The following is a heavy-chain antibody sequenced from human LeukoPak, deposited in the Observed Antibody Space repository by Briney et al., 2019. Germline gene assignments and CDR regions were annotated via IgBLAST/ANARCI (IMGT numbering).Heavy chain of an antibody. Sequence: SETLSLTCAVYGGSFSGYYWSWIRQPPGKGLEWIGEINHSGSTNYNPSLKSRVTISVDTSKNQFSLKLSSVTAAGTAVYYCARRGVRITMVRGVVLNWFDPWGQGTLVTVSS. D-gene: IGHD3-10*01. CDR3: ARRGVRITMVRGVVLNWFDP. J-gene: IGHJ5*02. CDR1: GGSFSGYY. CDR2: INHSGST. V-gene: IGHV4-34*01.